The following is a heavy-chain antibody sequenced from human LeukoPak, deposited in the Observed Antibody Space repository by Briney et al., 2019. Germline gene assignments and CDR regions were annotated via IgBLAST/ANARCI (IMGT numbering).Heavy chain of an antibody. CDR1: GGSISSGGYY. V-gene: IGHV4-30-2*01. J-gene: IGHJ4*02. CDR2: IYHSGST. D-gene: IGHD6-6*01. CDR3: ASLYSSSLRTDY. Sequence: PSQTLSLTCTVSGGSISSGGYYWSWIRQPPGKGLEWIGYIYHSGSTYYNPSLKSRVTISVDRSKNQFSLKLSSVTAADTAVYYCASLYSSSLRTDYWGQGTLVTVSS.